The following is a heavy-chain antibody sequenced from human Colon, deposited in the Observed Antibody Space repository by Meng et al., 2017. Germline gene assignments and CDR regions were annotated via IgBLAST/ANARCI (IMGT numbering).Heavy chain of an antibody. CDR3: ARKFTIRGPGANWLDP. Sequence: QRQSLGPVVVQLTGRLSLTLVVSGAAGSSSNWGTWSRQPPGKGLEGIGEIHHGRSTNYNPSLKSRVTISIDKSKNQFSLTLNSLTAADTAVYYCARKFTIRGPGANWLDPWGQGTLVTVSS. D-gene: IGHD5-24*01. V-gene: IGHV4-4*02. CDR1: GAAGSSSNW. CDR2: IHHGRST. J-gene: IGHJ5*02.